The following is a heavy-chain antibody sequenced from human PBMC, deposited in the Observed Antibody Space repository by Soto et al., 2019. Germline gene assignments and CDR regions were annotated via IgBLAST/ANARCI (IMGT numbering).Heavy chain of an antibody. V-gene: IGHV4-4*02. CDR2: IYHSGST. J-gene: IGHJ5*02. CDR3: AARITRPPENWFAP. CDR1: GGSISSSNW. Sequence: SETLSLTCAVSGGSISSSNWWSWVRQPPGKGLEWIGEIYHSGSTNYNPSLKSRVTISVDKSKNQFSLKLSSVTASDTAVYYCAARITRPPENWFAPRGRGTLVTVSS. D-gene: IGHD3-10*01.